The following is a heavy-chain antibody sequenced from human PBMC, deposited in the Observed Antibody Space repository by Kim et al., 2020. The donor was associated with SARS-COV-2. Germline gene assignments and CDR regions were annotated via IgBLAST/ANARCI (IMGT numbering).Heavy chain of an antibody. CDR3: ARITHLGSELGYYFDY. J-gene: IGHJ4*02. CDR1: GYTFTSYA. Sequence: ASVKVSCKASGYTFTSYAMNWVRQAPGQGLEWMGWINTNTGNPTYAQGFTGRFVFSLDTSVSTAYLQISSLKADDTAVYYCARITHLGSELGYYFDYWGQGTLVTVSS. V-gene: IGHV7-4-1*02. D-gene: IGHD1-26*01. CDR2: INTNTGNP.